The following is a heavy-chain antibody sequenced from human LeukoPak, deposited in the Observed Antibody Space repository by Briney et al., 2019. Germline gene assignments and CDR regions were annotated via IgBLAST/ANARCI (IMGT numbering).Heavy chain of an antibody. CDR2: ISGNGCST. D-gene: IGHD6-13*01. CDR3: VKGDRSRWYYFDY. V-gene: IGHV3-64D*09. CDR1: GFTFSSYA. J-gene: IGHJ4*02. Sequence: PGGSLRLSCSASGFTFSSYAMHWVRQAPGKRLEYVSAISGNGCSTYYADSVKGRFTISRDNSKNTLYLQMSSLRAEDTAVYYCVKGDRSRWYYFDYWGQGTLVTVSS.